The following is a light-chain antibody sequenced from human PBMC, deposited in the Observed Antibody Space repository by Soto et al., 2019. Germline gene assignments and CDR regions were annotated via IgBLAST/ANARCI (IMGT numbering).Light chain of an antibody. Sequence: AIRMTQSPSSLSASTGDRVTISCRASQGISSYLAWYQQKPGKAPKLLIYAASTLQSGVTSRFSGSGSGTDFTLTISCLQSEDFATYYCQQYYSYPRTFGQGTKV. V-gene: IGKV1-8*01. J-gene: IGKJ1*01. CDR1: QGISSY. CDR2: AAS. CDR3: QQYYSYPRT.